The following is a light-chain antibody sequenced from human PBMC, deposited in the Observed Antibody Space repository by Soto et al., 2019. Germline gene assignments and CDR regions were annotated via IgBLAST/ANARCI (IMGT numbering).Light chain of an antibody. CDR2: DNN. V-gene: IGLV1-51*01. CDR1: SSNIGNNY. CDR3: ATWDGSLPGEV. J-gene: IGLJ2*01. Sequence: QSVLTQSPSVSAAPGQKVTISCSGSSSNIGNNYVSWYQQLPGTAPKLLIYDNNKRPSGIPDRFSGSKSVTSGTLDITGLQTGDEADYYCATWDGSLPGEVFGGGTKLTVL.